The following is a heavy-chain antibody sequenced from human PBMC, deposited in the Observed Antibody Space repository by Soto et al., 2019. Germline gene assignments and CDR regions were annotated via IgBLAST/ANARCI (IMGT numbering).Heavy chain of an antibody. Sequence: SETLSLTCTVYGASISMNSSYCTWIREPPGKGLEGMGYIYHTGSTYYTPSLNSPLTMSVDKSKNQFSLNLSSVTATDTAVYYCARHALSDYASVNAFATWRKGKMVT. D-gene: IGHD3-10*01. V-gene: IGHV4-39*01. J-gene: IGHJ3*02. CDR1: GASISMNSSY. CDR3: ARHALSDYASVNAFAT. CDR2: IYHTGST.